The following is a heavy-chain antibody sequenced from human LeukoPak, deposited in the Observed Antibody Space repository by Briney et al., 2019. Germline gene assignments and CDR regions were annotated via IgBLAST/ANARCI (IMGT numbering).Heavy chain of an antibody. Sequence: ASVKVSCKASGYTFTSYDINWVRQATGQGLEWMGWMNPNSGNTGYAQKFRGRVTMTRNTSISTAYMELSSLRSEDTAVYYCARGNRGADAFDIWGQGTMVTVSS. CDR1: GYTFTSYD. CDR3: ARGNRGADAFDI. D-gene: IGHD2/OR15-2a*01. CDR2: MNPNSGNT. V-gene: IGHV1-8*01. J-gene: IGHJ3*02.